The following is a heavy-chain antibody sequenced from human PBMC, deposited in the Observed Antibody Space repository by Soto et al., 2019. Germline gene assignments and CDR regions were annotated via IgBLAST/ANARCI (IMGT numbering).Heavy chain of an antibody. Sequence: EVQLVESGGGLVQPGGSLRLSCVASGFTFSSYSMNWVRQAPGKGLEWVSYISANSRTIHYADSVRGRFTVSRDNAKNLLYLQMSSLRDEDTAVYYCARDFAWAFDYWGQGTLLTVSP. D-gene: IGHD1-26*01. CDR1: GFTFSSYS. CDR2: ISANSRTI. V-gene: IGHV3-48*02. CDR3: ARDFAWAFDY. J-gene: IGHJ4*02.